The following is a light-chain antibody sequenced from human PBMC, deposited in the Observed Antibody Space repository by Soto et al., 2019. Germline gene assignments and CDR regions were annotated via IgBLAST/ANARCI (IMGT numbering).Light chain of an antibody. J-gene: IGLJ2*01. Sequence: QSALTQPASVSGSPGQSVTIYCTGISRDVGAYNFVSWYQQHQGRAPKLIMFDITDRPSGVSSRFSGSRSGSTASLTISGLQPEDEADYYCSSYTTSNNLWLFGGGTKVTVL. CDR1: SRDVGAYNF. V-gene: IGLV2-14*03. CDR3: SSYTTSNNLWL. CDR2: DIT.